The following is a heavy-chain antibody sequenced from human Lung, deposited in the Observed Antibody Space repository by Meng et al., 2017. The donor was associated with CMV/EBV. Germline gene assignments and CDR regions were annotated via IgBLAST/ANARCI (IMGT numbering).Heavy chain of an antibody. Sequence: GESLKISCAASGFTFSSYSMNWVRQAPGKGLEWVSSISSSSSYIYYADSVKGRFTISRDNAKNSLYLQMNSLRAEDTAVYYCARGPSLSSTVVTPKECAYWGQGTLVTVSS. D-gene: IGHD4-23*01. CDR3: ARGPSLSSTVVTPKECAY. CDR1: GFTFSSYS. CDR2: ISSSSSYI. V-gene: IGHV3-21*01. J-gene: IGHJ4*02.